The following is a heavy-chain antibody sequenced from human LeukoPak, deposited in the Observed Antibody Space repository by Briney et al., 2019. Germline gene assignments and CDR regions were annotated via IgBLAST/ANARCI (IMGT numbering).Heavy chain of an antibody. V-gene: IGHV3-21*01. CDR3: ARGYCSGGSCYSGVVDY. J-gene: IGHJ4*02. D-gene: IGHD2-15*01. CDR2: ISSSSSYI. Sequence: GGSLRLSCAASGFTFSSYSMNWVRQPPGKGLEWVSSISSSSSYIYYADSVKGRFTISRDNARNSLYLQMNSLRAEDTAVYYCARGYCSGGSCYSGVVDYWGQGTLVTVSS. CDR1: GFTFSSYS.